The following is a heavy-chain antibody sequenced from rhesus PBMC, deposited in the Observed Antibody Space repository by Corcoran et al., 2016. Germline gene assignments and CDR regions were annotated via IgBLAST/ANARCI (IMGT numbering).Heavy chain of an antibody. D-gene: IGHD3-28*01. V-gene: IGHV4-160*01. CDR1: GGSIRGYY. J-gene: IGHJ4*01. CDR2: IYGSGGST. Sequence: QVQLPESGPGLVTPSATLSLTCAVPGGSIRGYYWTWIRQPPGKGLEWIGRIYGSGGSTDYNPSLKSRVTMSTDTSKNQFSLKRSSVTAADTAVYYCARRDYYGSGELDYWGQGVLVTVSS. CDR3: ARRDYYGSGELDY.